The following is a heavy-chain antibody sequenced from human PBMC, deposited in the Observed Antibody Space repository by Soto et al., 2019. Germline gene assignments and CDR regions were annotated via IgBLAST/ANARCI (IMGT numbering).Heavy chain of an antibody. CDR3: ARIPQIAVAGTRFGYFDL. CDR1: GFTFSSYG. CDR2: IWYDGSNK. V-gene: IGHV3-33*01. D-gene: IGHD6-19*01. Sequence: SLRLSCAASGFTFSSYGMHWVRQAPGKGLEWVAVIWYDGSNKYYADSVKGRFTISRGNSKNTLYLQMNSLGAEDTAVYYCARIPQIAVAGTRFGYFDLWGRGTLVTVSS. J-gene: IGHJ2*01.